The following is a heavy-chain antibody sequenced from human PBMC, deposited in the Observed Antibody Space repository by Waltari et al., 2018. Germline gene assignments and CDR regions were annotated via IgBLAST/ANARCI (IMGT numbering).Heavy chain of an antibody. CDR2: IIPIFETA. Sequence: QVQLVQSGAEVKKPGSSVKVSCKASGGSFTNNGISWVRQAPGQGFEWLGGIIPIFETANYAQKFQGRVTITADKSTTTAYMELSSLRSEDTAIYYCVRRDAEKGYYESSYGFDIWGQGTMVTVSS. CDR1: GGSFTNNG. CDR3: VRRDAEKGYYESSYGFDI. J-gene: IGHJ3*02. V-gene: IGHV1-69*13. D-gene: IGHD3-22*01.